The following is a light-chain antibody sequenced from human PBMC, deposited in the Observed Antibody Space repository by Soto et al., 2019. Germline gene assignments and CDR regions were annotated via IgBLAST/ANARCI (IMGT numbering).Light chain of an antibody. Sequence: EVVLTQSPGTLSLSPGERATLSCRASQSVAANYLAWYQQKRGQAPRLLIYGASSRATGIPDRFSGSGSGTDFTLTISRREPEEFSVYDCHQEGTAPLTVGPGTKVDIK. V-gene: IGKV3-20*01. CDR1: QSVAANY. CDR3: HQEGTAPLT. J-gene: IGKJ3*01. CDR2: GAS.